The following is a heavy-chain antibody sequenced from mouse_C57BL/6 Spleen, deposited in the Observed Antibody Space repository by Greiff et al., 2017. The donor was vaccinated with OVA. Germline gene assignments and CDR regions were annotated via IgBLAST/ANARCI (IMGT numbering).Heavy chain of an antibody. Sequence: EVKLMESGGGLVQPGGSLSLSCAASGFTFTDYYMSWVRQPPGKALEWLGFIRNKANGYTTEYSVSVKGRFTISRDNSQSILYLQMHALRAEDSATYYCARSPTVVEAMDYWGQGTSVTVSS. CDR3: ARSPTVVEAMDY. V-gene: IGHV7-3*01. CDR1: GFTFTDYY. J-gene: IGHJ4*01. D-gene: IGHD1-1*01. CDR2: IRNKANGYTT.